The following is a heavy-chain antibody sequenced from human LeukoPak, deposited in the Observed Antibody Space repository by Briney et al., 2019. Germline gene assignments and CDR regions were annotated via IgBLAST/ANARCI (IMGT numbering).Heavy chain of an antibody. CDR2: IWYDGSNK. Sequence: GLSLRLSCAASGFTFSSYGMHWVRQAPGKGLEWVAVIWYDGSNKFYADSVKGRFTISRDNSKNTLYLQMNSLRAEDTAVYYCARDRAAADLDYWGQGTLVTVSS. J-gene: IGHJ4*02. CDR3: ARDRAAADLDY. CDR1: GFTFSSYG. D-gene: IGHD6-13*01. V-gene: IGHV3-33*01.